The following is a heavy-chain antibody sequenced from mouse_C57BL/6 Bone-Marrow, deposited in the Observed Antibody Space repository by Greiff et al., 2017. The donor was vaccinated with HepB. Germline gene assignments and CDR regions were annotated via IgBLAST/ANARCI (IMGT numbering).Heavy chain of an antibody. CDR1: GFTFSDYY. D-gene: IGHD2-14*01. CDR2: ISNGGGST. J-gene: IGHJ2*01. CDR3: ARQGGTYFDY. V-gene: IGHV5-12*01. Sequence: EVKVVESGGGLVQPGGSLKLSCAASGFTFSDYYMYWVRQTPEKRLEWVAYISNGGGSTYYPDTVKGRFTISRDNAKNTLYLQMSRLKSEDTAMYYCARQGGTYFDYWGQGTTLTVSS.